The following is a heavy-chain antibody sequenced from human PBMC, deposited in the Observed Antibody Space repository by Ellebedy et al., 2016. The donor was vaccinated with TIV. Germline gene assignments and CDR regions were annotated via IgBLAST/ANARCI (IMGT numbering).Heavy chain of an antibody. CDR2: IYYSGST. V-gene: IGHV4-39*01. Sequence: SETLSLTCAVYGGSFSGYYWGWIRQPPGKGLEWIGSIYYSGSTYYNPSLKSRVTISVDTSKNQFSLKLSSVTAAATAVYYCARHQKGSSWYGCWFDPWGQGTLVTVSS. CDR3: ARHQKGSSWYGCWFDP. CDR1: GGSFSGYY. D-gene: IGHD6-13*01. J-gene: IGHJ5*02.